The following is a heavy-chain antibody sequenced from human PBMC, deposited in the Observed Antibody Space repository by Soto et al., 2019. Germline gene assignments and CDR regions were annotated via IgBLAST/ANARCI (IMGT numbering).Heavy chain of an antibody. CDR3: GTTLEY. J-gene: IGHJ4*02. D-gene: IGHD1-26*01. CDR1: GFTFSNYW. V-gene: IGHV3-74*01. CDR2: INNDGSRT. Sequence: WVTLRLSCAASGFTFSNYWIHWVRQVPGEGLVWVSSINNDGSRTWYADSVRGRIAMSRDNARNLVSLQMNSLRAEDTAVYYCGTTLEYWGQGALVTVAS.